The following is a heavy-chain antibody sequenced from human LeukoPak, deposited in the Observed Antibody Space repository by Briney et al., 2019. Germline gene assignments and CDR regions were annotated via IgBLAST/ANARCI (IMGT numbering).Heavy chain of an antibody. Sequence: SETLSLSCTVSGGSISSYYWSWIRQHPGKGLEWIGYIYYSGSTYYNPSLKSRVTISVDTSKNQFSLKLSSVTAADTAVYYCARAGRHLAAAGTYYYYGMDVWGQGTTVTVSS. CDR2: IYYSGST. CDR3: ARAGRHLAAAGTYYYYGMDV. D-gene: IGHD6-13*01. J-gene: IGHJ6*02. CDR1: GGSISSYY. V-gene: IGHV4-59*06.